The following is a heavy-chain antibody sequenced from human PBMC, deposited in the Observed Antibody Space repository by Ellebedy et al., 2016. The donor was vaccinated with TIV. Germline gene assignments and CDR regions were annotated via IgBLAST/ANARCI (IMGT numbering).Heavy chain of an antibody. J-gene: IGHJ4*02. D-gene: IGHD1-26*01. V-gene: IGHV4-38-2*02. Sequence: SETLSLXXTVSGYSISSGYYWGWIRQPPGKGLEWIGSIYHSGSTYYNPSLKSQVTISVDTSKNQFSLKLSSVTAADTAVYYCARDSRGYSGNDYWGQGTLVTVSS. CDR1: GYSISSGYY. CDR2: IYHSGST. CDR3: ARDSRGYSGNDY.